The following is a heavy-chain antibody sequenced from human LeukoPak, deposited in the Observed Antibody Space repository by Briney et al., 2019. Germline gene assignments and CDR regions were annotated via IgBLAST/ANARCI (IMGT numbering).Heavy chain of an antibody. Sequence: GGSLRLSCAASGFTFSSYEMNGVRQAPGKGLEWVSYISSSGSPIYYTDSVKGRFTISRENAKNSLYLQMNSLGAEDTAVYYCARSFEGGFDIWGQGTMVTVSS. D-gene: IGHD1-26*01. CDR1: GFTFSSYE. CDR3: ARSFEGGFDI. CDR2: ISSSGSPI. J-gene: IGHJ3*02. V-gene: IGHV3-48*03.